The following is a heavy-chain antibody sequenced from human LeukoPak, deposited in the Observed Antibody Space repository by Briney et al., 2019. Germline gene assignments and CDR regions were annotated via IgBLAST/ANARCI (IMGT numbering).Heavy chain of an antibody. D-gene: IGHD6-6*01. Sequence: PGGSLRLSCAASGFTFSNYAMHWVRQAPGKGLEWVAVILYDGRNKYHADSVKGRFTISRDNSKNTLYLQMNSLRAEDTAVYYCARDGSSIADYYFDYWGQGTLVTVSS. CDR3: ARDGSSIADYYFDY. CDR2: ILYDGRNK. V-gene: IGHV3-30*01. J-gene: IGHJ4*02. CDR1: GFTFSNYA.